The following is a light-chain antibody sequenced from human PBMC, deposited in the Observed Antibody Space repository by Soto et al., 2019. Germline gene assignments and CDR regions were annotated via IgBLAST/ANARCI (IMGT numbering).Light chain of an antibody. Sequence: EIVLTHSPATLSLSPGEIATLSCRASQSVSSYLAWYQQKPGQAPRLLIYDASNRATGIPARFSGSGSGTDFTLTISSLEPEDFAVYYCQQYNNWPPTFGQGTKVDIK. CDR2: DAS. V-gene: IGKV3-11*01. J-gene: IGKJ1*01. CDR3: QQYNNWPPT. CDR1: QSVSSY.